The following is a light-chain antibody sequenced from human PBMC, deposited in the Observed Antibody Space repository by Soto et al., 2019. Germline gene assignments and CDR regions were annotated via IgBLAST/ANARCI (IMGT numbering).Light chain of an antibody. CDR2: EAS. CDR1: SSDVGRYNF. Sequence: QSALTQPASVSGLPGQSITISCTGTSSDVGRYNFVSWYQHHPGKAPKLMISEASNRPSGVSNRFSASKSGNTASLTISGLQAEDEADYYCCSYAGSTTWVFGGGTKLTVL. CDR3: CSYAGSTTWV. V-gene: IGLV2-23*01. J-gene: IGLJ3*02.